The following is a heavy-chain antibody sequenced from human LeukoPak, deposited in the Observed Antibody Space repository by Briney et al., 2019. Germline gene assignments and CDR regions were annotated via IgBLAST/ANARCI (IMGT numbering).Heavy chain of an antibody. CDR2: IYHSGST. Sequence: SETLSLTCAVSGYSISSGYYWGWIRQPPGKGLEWIGSIYHSGSTYYNPSLKSRVTISVDTSKNQFSLKLSSVTAADTAVYYCAKLTQYYDFWSGYSPVWFDPWGQGTLATVSS. CDR3: AKLTQYYDFWSGYSPVWFDP. D-gene: IGHD3-3*01. J-gene: IGHJ5*02. CDR1: GYSISSGYY. V-gene: IGHV4-38-2*01.